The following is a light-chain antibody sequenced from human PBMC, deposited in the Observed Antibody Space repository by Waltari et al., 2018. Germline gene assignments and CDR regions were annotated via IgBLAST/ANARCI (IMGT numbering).Light chain of an antibody. V-gene: IGLV2-14*03. Sequence: YPQHPCKAPKVNIYDVSQRPSGISNRFSGSKSGNTASLTISGLQADDEADYYCKSYTGTGSWVFGGGTKLTVL. CDR3: KSYTGTGSWV. J-gene: IGLJ3*02. CDR2: DVS.